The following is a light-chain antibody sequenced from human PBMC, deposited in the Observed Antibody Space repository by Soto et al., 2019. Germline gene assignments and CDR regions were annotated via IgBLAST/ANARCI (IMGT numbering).Light chain of an antibody. J-gene: IGKJ4*01. CDR1: QSVSSY. CDR2: DAS. V-gene: IGKV3-11*01. CDR3: KQRSNWPPLT. Sequence: EIVLTQSPATLSLSPGERATLSCRASQSVSSYLAWYQQKPGQAPRLLIYDASSRATGIPARFSGSGSGTDVTLTISSLEPEDFAVYYCKQRSNWPPLTFGGGTKVEIK.